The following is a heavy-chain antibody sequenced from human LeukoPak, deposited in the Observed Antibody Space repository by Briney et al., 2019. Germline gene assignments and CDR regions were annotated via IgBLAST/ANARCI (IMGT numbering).Heavy chain of an antibody. CDR1: GFTFSSYA. CDR2: ISYNGSNK. V-gene: IGHV3-30-3*01. CDR3: ASPQYYDFWSDYYSPPDY. Sequence: GGSLRLSCAASGFTFSSYAMHWVRQAPGKGLEWVAAISYNGSNKYYVDSVKGRFTISRDNSKNTLYLQMNSLRAEDTAVYYCASPQYYDFWSDYYSPPDYWGQGTLVTVSS. D-gene: IGHD3-3*01. J-gene: IGHJ4*02.